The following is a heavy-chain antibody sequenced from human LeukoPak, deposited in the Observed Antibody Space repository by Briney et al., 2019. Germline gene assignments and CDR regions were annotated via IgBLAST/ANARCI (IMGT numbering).Heavy chain of an antibody. CDR1: GFTFSSYW. CDR2: INSDGSST. D-gene: IGHD3-10*02. CDR3: AELGITMIGGV. Sequence: GGSLRLSCAASGFTFSSYWMHWVRQAPGKGLVRVSRINSDGSSTSYADSVKGRFTISRDNAKNSLYLQMNSLRAEDTAVYYCAELGITMIGGVWGKGTTVTISS. J-gene: IGHJ6*04. V-gene: IGHV3-74*01.